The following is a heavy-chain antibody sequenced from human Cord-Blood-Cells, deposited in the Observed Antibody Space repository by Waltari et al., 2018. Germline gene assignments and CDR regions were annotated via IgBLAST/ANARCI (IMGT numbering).Heavy chain of an antibody. V-gene: IGHV4-4*02. CDR1: GGSISSSNW. Sequence: QVQLQESGPGLGKPSGTLSLTCAVSGGSISSSNWWSWVRQPPGKGLEWIGEIYHSGSTNYNPSLKSRVTISVDKSKNQFSLKLSSVTAADTAVYYCARSYYGSGSYRTHAFDIWGQGTMVTVSS. D-gene: IGHD3-10*01. J-gene: IGHJ3*02. CDR3: ARSYYGSGSYRTHAFDI. CDR2: IYHSGST.